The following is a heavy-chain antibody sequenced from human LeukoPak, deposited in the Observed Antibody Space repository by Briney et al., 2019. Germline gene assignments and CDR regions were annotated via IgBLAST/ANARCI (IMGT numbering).Heavy chain of an antibody. CDR1: GGSVRSYY. CDR2: IYTSGST. Sequence: SETLSLTCSVSGGSVRSYYWSWIRQFAGKELQWIGYIYTSGSTDYNPSLKSRVTISVDRSRNLIFLNLRSVTAADTAVYYCAGGPAWAGTAFDFWGQGSRVTVSS. D-gene: IGHD6-19*01. J-gene: IGHJ4*02. V-gene: IGHV4-4*09. CDR3: AGGPAWAGTAFDF.